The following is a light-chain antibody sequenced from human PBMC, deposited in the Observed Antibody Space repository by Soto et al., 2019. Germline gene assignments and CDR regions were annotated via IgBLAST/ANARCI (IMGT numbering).Light chain of an antibody. Sequence: QSVLTQPRSVSGSPGQSVTISCTGTSSDVGGYDYVSWYQLNPDKAPKLMIYNVNKRPSGVPDRFSGSKSGNPASLTISGLQAEDEGDYYCFSYAGNYVWVFGGGTKLTVL. CDR2: NVN. J-gene: IGLJ3*02. V-gene: IGLV2-11*01. CDR3: FSYAGNYVWV. CDR1: SSDVGGYDY.